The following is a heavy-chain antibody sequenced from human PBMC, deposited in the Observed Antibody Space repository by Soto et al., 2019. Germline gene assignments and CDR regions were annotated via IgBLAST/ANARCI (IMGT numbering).Heavy chain of an antibody. D-gene: IGHD6-19*01. CDR1: GGTFSSYA. Sequence: ASVKVSCKASGGTFSSYAISWVRQAPGQGLEWMGGIIPIFGTANYAQKFQGRVTITADESTSTAYMELSSLRSEDTAVYYCAGGWLEYYFDYWGQGTLVTVSS. CDR2: IIPIFGTA. V-gene: IGHV1-69*13. CDR3: AGGWLEYYFDY. J-gene: IGHJ4*02.